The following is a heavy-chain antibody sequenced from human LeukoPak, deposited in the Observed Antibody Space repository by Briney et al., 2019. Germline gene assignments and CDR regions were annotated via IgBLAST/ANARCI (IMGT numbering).Heavy chain of an antibody. CDR1: GGSITSYY. D-gene: IGHD2-21*02. CDR2: IYTSGST. CDR3: ARSLAYCGGDCYWGLSYFDY. J-gene: IGHJ4*02. V-gene: IGHV4-4*07. Sequence: PSETLSLTCTVSGGSITSYYWSWIRQPAGKGLEWIGRIYTSGSTNYNPSLKSRVTISVDTSKNQFSLKLSSVTAADTAVYYCARSLAYCGGDCYWGLSYFDYWGQGTLVTVSS.